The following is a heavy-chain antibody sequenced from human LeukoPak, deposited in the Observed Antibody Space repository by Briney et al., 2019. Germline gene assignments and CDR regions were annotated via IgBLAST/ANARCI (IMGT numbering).Heavy chain of an antibody. V-gene: IGHV4-39*01. CDR1: GGSISSSSYY. J-gene: IGHJ6*03. CDR2: IYYSGST. CDR3: ARLWGSGWVGYYYYYMDV. Sequence: PSETLSLTCTVSGGSISSSSYYWGWIRQPPGKGLEWIGSIYYSGSTYYNPSLKSRVTISVDTSKNQFSLKLSSVTAADTAVYYCARLWGSGWVGYYYYYMDVWGKGTTVTISS. D-gene: IGHD6-19*01.